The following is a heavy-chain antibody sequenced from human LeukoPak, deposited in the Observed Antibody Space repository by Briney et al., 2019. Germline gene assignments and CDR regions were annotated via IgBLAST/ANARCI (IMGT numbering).Heavy chain of an antibody. V-gene: IGHV3-69-1*01. CDR1: GFTITNYT. CDR2: ITSSSYI. Sequence: PGGSLRLSCAASGFTITNYTMNWVRQAPGKGLEWVSSITSSSYIYSADSVKGRFTISRDNAKNSLYLQMNSLRAEDTAVYYCASLTHPFDYWGQGILVTVSS. J-gene: IGHJ4*02. CDR3: ASLTHPFDY.